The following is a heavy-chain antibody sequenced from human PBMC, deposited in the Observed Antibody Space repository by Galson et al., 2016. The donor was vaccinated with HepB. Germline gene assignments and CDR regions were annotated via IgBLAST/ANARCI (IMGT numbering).Heavy chain of an antibody. CDR2: ISYDGSNN. J-gene: IGHJ6*02. V-gene: IGHV3-30*04. CDR3: AGVMYDLRDYYHYYGMDV. D-gene: IGHD3-3*01. Sequence: SLRLSCAASGSTFSSYAMHWVRQAPGKGLEWVAVISYDGSNNYYADSVKGRFTISRENSKNTLYLQMNSLRVEDTAVYYCAGVMYDLRDYYHYYGMDVWGQGTTVTVSS. CDR1: GSTFSSYA.